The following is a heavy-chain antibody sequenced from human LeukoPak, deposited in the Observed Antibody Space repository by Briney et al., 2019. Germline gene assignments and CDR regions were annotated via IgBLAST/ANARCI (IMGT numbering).Heavy chain of an antibody. V-gene: IGHV3-11*01. J-gene: IGHJ6*02. CDR1: GFTFSDYY. D-gene: IGHD6-19*01. Sequence: GGSLRLSCAASGFTFSDYYMSWIRQAPGKGLEWVSYISSSGSTIYYADSVKGRFTISRDNAKNSLYLQMSSLRAVDTAVYYCAREGGSSGWYVYYYYGMDVWGQGTTVTVSS. CDR2: ISSSGSTI. CDR3: AREGGSSGWYVYYYYGMDV.